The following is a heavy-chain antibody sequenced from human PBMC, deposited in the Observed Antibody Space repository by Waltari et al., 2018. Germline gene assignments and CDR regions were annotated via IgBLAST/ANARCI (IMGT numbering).Heavy chain of an antibody. D-gene: IGHD5-18*01. J-gene: IGHJ3*02. V-gene: IGHV3-21*01. CDR3: ARALPAGYSHDI. CDR1: GFAFSSYS. Sequence: EVQLVESGGGLVKPGGSLRLSCAASGFAFSSYSMNGVGQAPGKGLEWVSSISSSSSYIYYADSVKGRFTISRDNAKNSLYLQMNSLRAEDTAVYYCARALPAGYSHDIWGQGTMVTVSS. CDR2: ISSSSSYI.